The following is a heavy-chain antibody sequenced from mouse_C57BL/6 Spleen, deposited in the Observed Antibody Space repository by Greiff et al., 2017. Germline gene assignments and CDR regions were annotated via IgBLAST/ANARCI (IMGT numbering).Heavy chain of an antibody. CDR2: IDPSDSYT. Sequence: QVQLQQPGAELVKPGASVKLSCKASGYTFTSYWMQWVKQRPGQGLEWIGEIDPSDSYTNYNQKFKGKATLTGDTSSSTAYMQLSSLTSEDSAVYYFARGYYSNSGFAYWGQGTLVTVSA. J-gene: IGHJ3*01. D-gene: IGHD2-5*01. CDR3: ARGYYSNSGFAY. V-gene: IGHV1-50*01. CDR1: GYTFTSYW.